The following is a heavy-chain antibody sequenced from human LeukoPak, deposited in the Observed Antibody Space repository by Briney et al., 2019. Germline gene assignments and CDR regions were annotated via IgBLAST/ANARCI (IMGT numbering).Heavy chain of an antibody. CDR2: IWYDGSKK. V-gene: IGHV3-33*01. J-gene: IGHJ4*02. Sequence: PGGSLRLSCATSGFTFRSYGFHWVRQAPVRGLEWVAVIWYDGSKKYYADSVKGRFSISRDDPKNTVYLQMDGLRAEDTAKYYCARDRGDYSDYSDFFDAWGQGTLVTVSS. CDR1: GFTFRSYG. CDR3: ARDRGDYSDYSDFFDA. D-gene: IGHD4-11*01.